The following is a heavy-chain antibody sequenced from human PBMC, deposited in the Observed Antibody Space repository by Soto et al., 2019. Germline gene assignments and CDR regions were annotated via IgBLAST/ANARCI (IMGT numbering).Heavy chain of an antibody. J-gene: IGHJ5*02. CDR3: ARDSFRPYQLLSHWLDP. D-gene: IGHD2-2*01. CDR1: GYTFTSYG. V-gene: IGHV1-18*01. CDR2: ISAYNGNT. Sequence: ASVKVSCKASGYTFTSYGISWVRQAPGQGLEWMGWISAYNGNTNYAQKLQGGVTMTTDTSTSTAYMELRSLRSDDTAVYYCARDSFRPYQLLSHWLDPWGQGTLVTVSS.